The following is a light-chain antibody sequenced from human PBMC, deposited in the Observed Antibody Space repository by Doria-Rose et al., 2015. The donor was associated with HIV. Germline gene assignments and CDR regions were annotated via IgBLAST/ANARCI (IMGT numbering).Light chain of an antibody. CDR3: HQYGTSWT. CDR1: QSFSSTY. CDR2: DGS. Sequence: TQSPGTLSLSPGERATLSCRASQSFSSTYLAWYQQKPCQSHSLLIYDGSTRATGIPDRFSASGSGTDFTLTINRLEPEDFALYYCHQYGTSWTFGQGTKVEI. V-gene: IGKV3-20*01. J-gene: IGKJ1*01.